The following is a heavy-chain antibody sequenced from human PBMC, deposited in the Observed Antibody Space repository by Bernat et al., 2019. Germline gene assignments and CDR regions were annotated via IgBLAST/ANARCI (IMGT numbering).Heavy chain of an antibody. D-gene: IGHD4-4*01. CDR2: INIDGSRT. Sequence: EVQLVESGGGLVQPGGSLRLSCAASGFTFSNYWMHWVRQDPGQGLVWVSRINIDGSRTDYADAVKGRFTISRDNAKKTLYLQMDSLRAEDTAIYYCARDLNTVTTADLNYWGQGTLVTVSS. CDR1: GFTFSNYW. CDR3: ARDLNTVTTADLNY. J-gene: IGHJ4*02. V-gene: IGHV3-74*01.